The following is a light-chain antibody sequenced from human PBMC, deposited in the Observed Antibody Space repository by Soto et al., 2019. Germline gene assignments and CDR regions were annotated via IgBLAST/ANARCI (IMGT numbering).Light chain of an antibody. CDR2: DAS. V-gene: IGKV1-9*01. CDR3: QQLNGYVALT. Sequence: IQMTQSTSTLSASVVDRVTITCRASQSISSYLNWYQQKPGKAPKLLIYDASTLQSGVPSRFSGSGSGTEFTLTIISLQPEDLATYYCQQLNGYVALTFGGGTKVDI. CDR1: QSISSY. J-gene: IGKJ4*01.